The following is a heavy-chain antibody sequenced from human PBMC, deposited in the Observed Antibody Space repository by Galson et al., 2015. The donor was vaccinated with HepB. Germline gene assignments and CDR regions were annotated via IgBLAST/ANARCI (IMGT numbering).Heavy chain of an antibody. V-gene: IGHV1-24*01. J-gene: IGHJ5*02. CDR1: GYRLTELS. CDR3: TADSMTTMGFDP. CDR2: FDPEDVTT. D-gene: IGHD5-18*01. Sequence: SCKVSGYRLTELSMHWVRQPLGKGLEWMGGFDPEDVTTISAQKFRGRVTLTEDTSTDTAYMELTSLTYDDTAVYYCTADSMTTMGFDPWGQGTQVTVSS.